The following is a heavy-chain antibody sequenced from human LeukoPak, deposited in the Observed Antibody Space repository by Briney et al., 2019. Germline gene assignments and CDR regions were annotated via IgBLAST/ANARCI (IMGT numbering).Heavy chain of an antibody. V-gene: IGHV1-18*01. CDR1: GYNFSIYG. CDR3: ARDMVGATRYHDY. D-gene: IGHD1-26*01. Sequence: ASGKLSCKASGYNFSIYGISWVRQAPGRGLEWMGWISAYNGDTNYAQKVQGRLTMTTDTSTSAAYMELRSVRSDDSAVYYCARDMVGATRYHDYWGQGTLVTVSS. CDR2: ISAYNGDT. J-gene: IGHJ4*02.